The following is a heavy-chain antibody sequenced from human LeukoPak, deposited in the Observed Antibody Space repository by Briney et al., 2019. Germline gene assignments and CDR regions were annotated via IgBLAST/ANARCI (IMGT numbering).Heavy chain of an antibody. D-gene: IGHD1-26*01. V-gene: IGHV1-69*05. CDR3: ARVGRSRGSLPNSYYYMDV. Sequence: SVNVSCNASGDIFNSYSVSWVRQAPGQGLEWMGDIIPILWSTNYAQKFQGRVTITTDQSTRTAYMELNSLSSDDTAVYYCARVGRSRGSLPNSYYYMDVWGKGTTVTVSS. CDR2: IIPILWST. J-gene: IGHJ6*03. CDR1: GDIFNSYS.